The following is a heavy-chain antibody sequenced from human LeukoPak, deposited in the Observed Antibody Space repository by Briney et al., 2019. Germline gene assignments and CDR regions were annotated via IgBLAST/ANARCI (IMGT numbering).Heavy chain of an antibody. CDR1: GFTFSSYA. CDR2: ISGSGGST. J-gene: IGHJ6*03. V-gene: IGHV3-23*01. CDR3: ANSFKVLIGSSWYDYYYMDV. D-gene: IGHD6-13*01. Sequence: GGSLRLSCAASGFTFSSYAMSWVRQAPGKGLEWVSAISGSGGSTYYADSVKGRFTISRDNSKNTLYLQMNSLRAEDTAVYYCANSFKVLIGSSWYDYYYMDVWGKGTTVTVSS.